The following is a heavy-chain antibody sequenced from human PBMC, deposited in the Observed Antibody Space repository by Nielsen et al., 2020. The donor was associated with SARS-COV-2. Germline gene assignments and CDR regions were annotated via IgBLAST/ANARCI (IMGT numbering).Heavy chain of an antibody. Sequence: GGSLRLSCVGSGFSFSSYSMNWVRQAPGKGLEWVSSISSSSSYIYYADSVKGRFTISRDNAKNSLYLQMNSLRAEDTAVYYCARDWDYTSRWFDPWGQGTLVTVSS. V-gene: IGHV3-21*01. D-gene: IGHD4-11*01. CDR2: ISSSSSYI. CDR1: GFSFSSYS. J-gene: IGHJ5*02. CDR3: ARDWDYTSRWFDP.